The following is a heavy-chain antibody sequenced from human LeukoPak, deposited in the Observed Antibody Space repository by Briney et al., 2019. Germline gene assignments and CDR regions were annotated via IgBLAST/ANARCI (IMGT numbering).Heavy chain of an antibody. CDR3: ARNGDRFGFKGDYSDYYYYMDV. J-gene: IGHJ6*03. Sequence: ASVKVSCKASGYTFTGYYMHWVRQAPGQGLEWMGWINPNSGGTNYAQKFQGRVTMTRDTSIRTAYMEMSRLRSDDTAVYYCARNGDRFGFKGDYSDYYYYMDVWGKGTTVTVSS. CDR2: INPNSGGT. CDR1: GYTFTGYY. V-gene: IGHV1-2*02. D-gene: IGHD4-17*01.